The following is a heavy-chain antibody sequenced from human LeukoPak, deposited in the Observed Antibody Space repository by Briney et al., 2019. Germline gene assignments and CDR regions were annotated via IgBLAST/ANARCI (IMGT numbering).Heavy chain of an antibody. V-gene: IGHV4-34*01. CDR1: GGSFSGYY. J-gene: IGHJ5*02. D-gene: IGHD6-13*01. Sequence: SETLSLTCAVYGGSFSGYYWSWIRQPPGKGLEWIGEINHSGSTNYNPSLKSRVTISVDTSKNQFSLKLSSVTAADTAVYYCARQINQQLVADWFDPWGQGTLVTVSS. CDR2: INHSGST. CDR3: ARQINQQLVADWFDP.